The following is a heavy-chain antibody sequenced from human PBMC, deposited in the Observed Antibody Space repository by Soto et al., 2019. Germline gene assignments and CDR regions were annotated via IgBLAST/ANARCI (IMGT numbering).Heavy chain of an antibody. CDR2: IYPGDSDT. CDR3: ARLDGDYEGYYYYYGMDV. CDR1: GYSFTSYW. Sequence: PGESLKICCKVSGYSFTSYWIGWVRQMPGKGLEWMGIIYPGDSDTRYSPSFQGQVTISADKSISTAYLQWSSLKASDTAMYYCARLDGDYEGYYYYYGMDVWGQGTTVTVSS. D-gene: IGHD4-17*01. J-gene: IGHJ6*02. V-gene: IGHV5-51*01.